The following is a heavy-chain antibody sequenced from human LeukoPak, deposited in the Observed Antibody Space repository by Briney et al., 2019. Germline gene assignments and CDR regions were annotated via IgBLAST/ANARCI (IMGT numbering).Heavy chain of an antibody. CDR1: GFTFSTYS. V-gene: IGHV3-48*01. J-gene: IGHJ4*02. CDR3: ASSSGGLFDY. Sequence: GGSLRLSCAVSGFTFSTYSMNWVRQAPGKGLEWVSYISSSSSTIYYADSVKGRFTISKANAKNSLYLQMNSLRAEDTAVYYCASSSGGLFDYWGQGTLVTVSS. D-gene: IGHD6-19*01. CDR2: ISSSSSTI.